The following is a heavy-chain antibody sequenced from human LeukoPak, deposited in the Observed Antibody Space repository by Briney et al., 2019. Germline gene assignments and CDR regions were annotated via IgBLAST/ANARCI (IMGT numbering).Heavy chain of an antibody. J-gene: IGHJ5*02. CDR3: ARGHVLLWFGELSQLWFDP. CDR1: GYTFTSYA. D-gene: IGHD3-10*01. CDR2: INTNTGNP. V-gene: IGHV7-4-1*02. Sequence: ASVEVSCKASGYTFTSYAMNWVRQAPGQGLEWMGWINTNTGNPMYAQGFTGRFVFSLDTSVSTAYLQISSLKAEDTAVYYCARGHVLLWFGELSQLWFDPWGQGTLVTVSS.